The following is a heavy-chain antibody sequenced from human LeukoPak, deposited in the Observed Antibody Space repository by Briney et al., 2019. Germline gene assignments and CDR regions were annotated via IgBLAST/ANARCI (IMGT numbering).Heavy chain of an antibody. Sequence: ASVKVSCKASGYTFTGYYMHWVRQAPGQGLEWMGWVNPNSGGTNYAQKFQGRVTMTRDTSISTAYMELSRLRSDDTAVYYCARDLGVVVPAAISDWFDPWGQGTLVTASS. CDR1: GYTFTGYY. CDR3: ARDLGVVVPAAISDWFDP. V-gene: IGHV1-2*02. J-gene: IGHJ5*02. CDR2: VNPNSGGT. D-gene: IGHD2-2*01.